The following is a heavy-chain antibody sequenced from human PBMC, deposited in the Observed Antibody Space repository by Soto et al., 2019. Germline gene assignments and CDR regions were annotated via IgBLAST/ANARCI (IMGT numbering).Heavy chain of an antibody. CDR1: GFTFRDSY. Sequence: EVQLVQSGGGLVQPGGSLRLSCAASGFTFRDSYMSWVRQVPGKGLEWVSGIRDDGDAVYYADSVQGRFTISRDNSKNTSTLQMKNLRCEEAAIYYGVRERYTLSDVWIALSTYWGQGALVVVSS. D-gene: IGHD2-21*01. J-gene: IGHJ4*02. CDR2: IRDDGDAV. V-gene: IGHV3-23*04. CDR3: VRERYTLSDVWIALSTY.